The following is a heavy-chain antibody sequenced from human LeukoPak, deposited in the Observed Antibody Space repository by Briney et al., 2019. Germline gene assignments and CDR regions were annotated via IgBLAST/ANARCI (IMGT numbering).Heavy chain of an antibody. V-gene: IGHV4-4*09. Sequence: SETLSLTCTVSGGSISSYYWSWIRQPPGKGLEWIGYTYTSGSTNYNPSLKSRVTISVDTSKNQFSLKLSSVTAADTAVYYCARHGSSEKLYYYYYMDVWGKGTTVTVSS. CDR3: ARHGSSEKLYYYYYMDV. CDR1: GGSISSYY. J-gene: IGHJ6*03. D-gene: IGHD5-18*01. CDR2: TYTSGST.